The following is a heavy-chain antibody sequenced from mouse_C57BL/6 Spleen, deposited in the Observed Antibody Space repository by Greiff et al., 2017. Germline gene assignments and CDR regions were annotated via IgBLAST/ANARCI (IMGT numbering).Heavy chain of an antibody. CDR3: ARALITTVVATRYFDV. Sequence: QVQLKESGAELARPGASVKLSCKASGYTFTSYGISWVKQRTGQGLEWIGEIYPRSGNTYYNEKFKGKATLTADKSSSTAYMELRSLTSEDSAVYFCARALITTVVATRYFDVWGTGTTVTVSS. CDR1: GYTFTSYG. V-gene: IGHV1-81*01. D-gene: IGHD1-1*01. J-gene: IGHJ1*03. CDR2: IYPRSGNT.